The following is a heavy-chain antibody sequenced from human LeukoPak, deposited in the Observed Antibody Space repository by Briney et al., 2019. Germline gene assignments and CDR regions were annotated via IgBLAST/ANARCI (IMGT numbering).Heavy chain of an antibody. CDR3: AKEGWLS. V-gene: IGHV3-23*01. Sequence: GGSLRLSCAASGFTLSNKIMSWVRQAPGKGLEWVSTIHGDGTIFYADSLKGRSTISRDNSRNTLYLQMNSLRVEDSALYYCAKEGWLSWGQGTLVTVSS. D-gene: IGHD5-24*01. CDR1: GFTLSNKI. J-gene: IGHJ5*02. CDR2: IHGDGTI.